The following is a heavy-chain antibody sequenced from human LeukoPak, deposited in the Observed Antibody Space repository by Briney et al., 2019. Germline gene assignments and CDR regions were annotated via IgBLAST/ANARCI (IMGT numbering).Heavy chain of an antibody. CDR2: IHHGGTT. V-gene: IGHV4-38-2*02. CDR3: ARNRYFDTGGYYYDFDF. CDR1: GYSISSGYY. D-gene: IGHD3-22*01. J-gene: IGHJ4*02. Sequence: PSETLSLTCTVSGYSISSGYYWGWLRPPPGKGLEWIGSIHHGGTTFYNPSLKRRVTISVDTSKNQFSLRLSSVTAADTAVYYCARNRYFDTGGYYYDFDFWGQGTLVTVSS.